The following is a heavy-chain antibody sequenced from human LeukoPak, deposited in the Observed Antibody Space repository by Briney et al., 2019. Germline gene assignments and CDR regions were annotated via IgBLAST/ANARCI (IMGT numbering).Heavy chain of an antibody. CDR3: VKRARLADN. CDR2: IGPNGNDI. J-gene: IGHJ4*02. Sequence: GGSLRLSCAASGFTFSDHYMNWIRQAPGKGLEWLSYIGPNGNDINYADSVRGRFTISRDNAKNSLFLQMNGLRVEDTAVYYCVKRARLADNWGQGILVTVSS. D-gene: IGHD6-6*01. V-gene: IGHV3-11*04. CDR1: GFTFSDHY.